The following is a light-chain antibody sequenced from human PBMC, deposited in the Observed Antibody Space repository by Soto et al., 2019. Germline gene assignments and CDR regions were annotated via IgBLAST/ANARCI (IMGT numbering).Light chain of an antibody. CDR2: GVS. J-gene: IGKJ1*01. V-gene: IGKV3-15*01. CDR1: QSVRSTY. CDR3: QQYDNWPWT. Sequence: EIGMTQSAVSLSVSPGERATLXCRASQSVRSTYLAWYQQKPGQAPRLLIYGVSNRAAGIPARFSGSGSGTDFTLTISSLQSEDFAVYYGQQYDNWPWTFGQGTKVDIK.